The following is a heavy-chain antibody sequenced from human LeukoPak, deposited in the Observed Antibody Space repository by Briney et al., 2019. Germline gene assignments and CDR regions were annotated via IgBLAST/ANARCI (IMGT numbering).Heavy chain of an antibody. CDR1: GFTFSSYA. Sequence: GGSLRLSCAAYGFTFSSYAMSWVRQAPGKGLEWVSAISGSGGSTYYADSVKGRFTISRDNSKNTLYLQMNSLRAEDTAVYYCAKALTIPYYYYGMDVWGQGTTVTVSS. D-gene: IGHD3-3*01. V-gene: IGHV3-23*01. CDR2: ISGSGGST. CDR3: AKALTIPYYYYGMDV. J-gene: IGHJ6*02.